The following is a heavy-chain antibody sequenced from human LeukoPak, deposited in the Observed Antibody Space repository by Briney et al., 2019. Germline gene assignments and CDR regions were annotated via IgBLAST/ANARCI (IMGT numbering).Heavy chain of an antibody. Sequence: PERSLRLSCAASGFTFSNNAMHWVRQAPGKGLEWVAFISYDGSIKYYADSVEGRFTISRDDSKNTLYLQMNSLRAEDTAVCYCAKDRSSSWCADHWGQGILVTVSS. D-gene: IGHD6-13*01. J-gene: IGHJ4*02. CDR1: GFTFSNNA. CDR3: AKDRSSSWCADH. V-gene: IGHV3-30*18. CDR2: ISYDGSIK.